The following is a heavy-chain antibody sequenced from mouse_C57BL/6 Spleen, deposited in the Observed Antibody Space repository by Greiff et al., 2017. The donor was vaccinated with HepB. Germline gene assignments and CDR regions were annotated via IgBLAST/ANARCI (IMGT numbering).Heavy chain of an antibody. CDR1: GFTFSSYA. V-gene: IGHV5-4*01. CDR2: ISDGGSYT. J-gene: IGHJ2*01. CDR3: ARVDDYDGRDY. D-gene: IGHD2-4*01. Sequence: EVQLVESGGGLVKPGGSLKLSCAASGFTFSSYAMSWVRQTPEKRLEWVATISDGGSYTYYPDNVKGRFTISRDTAKNNLYLQMSHLKSEDTAMYYCARVDDYDGRDYWGQGTTLTVSS.